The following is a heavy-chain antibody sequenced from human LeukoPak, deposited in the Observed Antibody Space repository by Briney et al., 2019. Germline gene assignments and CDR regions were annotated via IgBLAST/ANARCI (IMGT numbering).Heavy chain of an antibody. CDR2: IIPIFGTA. J-gene: IGHJ6*02. V-gene: IGHV1-69*13. CDR3: ARAVRIAAAGTTYYYYGMDV. Sequence: GASVKVSCKASGGTFSSYAISWVRQAPGQGLEWMGGIIPIFGTANYAQKFQGRVTITADESTSTAYMELSSLRSEDTAVYYCARAVRIAAAGTTYYYYGMDVWGQGTTVTVSS. CDR1: GGTFSSYA. D-gene: IGHD6-13*01.